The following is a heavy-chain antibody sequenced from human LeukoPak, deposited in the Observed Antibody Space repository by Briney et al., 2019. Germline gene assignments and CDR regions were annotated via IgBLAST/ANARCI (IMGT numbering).Heavy chain of an antibody. CDR2: FDPEDGET. J-gene: IGHJ4*02. CDR3: ATLPWGGIAAAGTGVDY. CDR1: GYTLTELS. Sequence: ASVKVSCKVSGYTLTELSMHWVRQAPGKGLEWMGGFDPEDGETIYAQKFQGRVTMTEDTSTDTAYMELSSLRSEDTAVYYCATLPWGGIAAAGTGVDYWGQGTLVTVSS. D-gene: IGHD6-13*01. V-gene: IGHV1-24*01.